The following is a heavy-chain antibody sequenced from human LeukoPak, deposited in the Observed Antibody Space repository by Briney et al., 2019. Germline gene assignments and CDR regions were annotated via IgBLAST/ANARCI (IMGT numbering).Heavy chain of an antibody. Sequence: SETLSLTCAVSGGSFSGYYWSWIRQPPGKGLEWIGEISHGGSTNYSPSLKSRVTISVDTTKNRFSLNLSSVSAADTAVYCCARALVRATMVWYFDLWGRGTLVTVSS. CDR3: ARALVRATMVWYFDL. D-gene: IGHD5-12*01. CDR2: ISHGGST. J-gene: IGHJ2*01. CDR1: GGSFSGYY. V-gene: IGHV4-34*01.